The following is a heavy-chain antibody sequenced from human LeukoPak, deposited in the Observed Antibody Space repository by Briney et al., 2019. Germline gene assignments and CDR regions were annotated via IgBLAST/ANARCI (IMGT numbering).Heavy chain of an antibody. CDR3: AEDLYGGNPRALPQTYYMDV. Sequence: PGGSLRLSCAASGFTFSSYGMSWVRQAPGKGLEWVSAISDSGGSTYYADSVKGRFTISRDNSKNTLYLQMNSLRAEDTAVYYCAEDLYGGNPRALPQTYYMDVWGKGTTVTISS. D-gene: IGHD4-23*01. CDR2: ISDSGGST. CDR1: GFTFSSYG. V-gene: IGHV3-23*01. J-gene: IGHJ6*03.